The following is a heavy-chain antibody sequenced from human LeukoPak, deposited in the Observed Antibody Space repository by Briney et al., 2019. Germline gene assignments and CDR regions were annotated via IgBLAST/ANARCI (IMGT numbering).Heavy chain of an antibody. Sequence: SETLSLTCTVSGGSISSYYWSWIRQPPGKGLEWIGYNYYSGSTNYNPSLKSRVTISVDTSKNQFSLKLSSVTAADTAVYYCARAIAVAGLYYYGMDVWGQGTTVTVSS. CDR3: ARAIAVAGLYYYGMDV. CDR2: NYYSGST. J-gene: IGHJ6*02. D-gene: IGHD6-19*01. CDR1: GGSISSYY. V-gene: IGHV4-59*08.